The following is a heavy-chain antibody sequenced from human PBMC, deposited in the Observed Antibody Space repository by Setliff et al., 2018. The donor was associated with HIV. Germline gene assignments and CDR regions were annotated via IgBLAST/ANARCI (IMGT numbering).Heavy chain of an antibody. D-gene: IGHD2-8*01. J-gene: IGHJ3*02. Sequence: ASVKVSCKASGYTFTGYYMHWVRQAPGRGLEWMGRINPNSGGTNYAQKFQGRVTMTRDTSISTAYMELSRLRSDDTAVYYCATKVYCTNGVCLDAFDIWGQGTMVTVSS. CDR3: ATKVYCTNGVCLDAFDI. CDR1: GYTFTGYY. CDR2: INPNSGGT. V-gene: IGHV1-2*06.